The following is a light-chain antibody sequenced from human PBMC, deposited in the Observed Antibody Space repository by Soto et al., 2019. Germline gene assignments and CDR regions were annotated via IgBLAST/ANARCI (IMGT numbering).Light chain of an antibody. J-gene: IGLJ2*01. CDR1: SSDVGGYNY. Sequence: QSALTQPRSLSGSPGQSVTISCTGTSSDVGGYNYVSWYQQHPGKAPKLMIDDVSKRPSGVPDRFSGSKSGNTASLTISGLQAEDEADYYCCSYAGSVVFGGGTKLTVL. V-gene: IGLV2-11*01. CDR2: DVS. CDR3: CSYAGSVV.